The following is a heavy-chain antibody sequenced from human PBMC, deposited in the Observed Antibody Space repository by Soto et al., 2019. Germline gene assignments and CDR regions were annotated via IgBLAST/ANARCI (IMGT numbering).Heavy chain of an antibody. D-gene: IGHD2-2*01. V-gene: IGHV1-3*01. Sequence: GASVKVSCKASGYTFTSYAMHWVRQAPGQRLEWMGWINAGNGNTKYSQKFQGRVTITRDTSASTAYMELSSLRSEDTAVYYCARVVAVIVVVPAAFYGWFDPWGQGNLVTVS. J-gene: IGHJ5*02. CDR2: INAGNGNT. CDR3: ARVVAVIVVVPAAFYGWFDP. CDR1: GYTFTSYA.